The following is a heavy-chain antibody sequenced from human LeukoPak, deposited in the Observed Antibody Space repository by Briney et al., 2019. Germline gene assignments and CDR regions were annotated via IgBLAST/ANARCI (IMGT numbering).Heavy chain of an antibody. CDR1: GYTFTSYY. J-gene: IGHJ4*02. D-gene: IGHD4-23*01. Sequence: ASVKVSCKASGYTFTSYYKHWVRQAPGQGLEWMGVIDPSGGSTNYAQKFQGRVTMTRDTSTSTLYMELSSLRSEDTAVYYCARGDGGNTVSGYWGRGTLVTVSS. CDR2: IDPSGGST. CDR3: ARGDGGNTVSGY. V-gene: IGHV1-46*01.